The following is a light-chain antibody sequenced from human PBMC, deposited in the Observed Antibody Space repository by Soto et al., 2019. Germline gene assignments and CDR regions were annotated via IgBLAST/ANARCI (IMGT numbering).Light chain of an antibody. J-gene: IGKJ2*01. Sequence: DLVMTQSPLSLPVTPGEPASISCRSSQSLLHSNGYNYLDWYLQRPGQSPHLLIYLGSNRASGVPDRFSGSGSGTDFTLRISRVEAEDVGIYYCMQSLQTPYTFCQGTKLEIK. V-gene: IGKV2-28*01. CDR3: MQSLQTPYT. CDR1: QSLLHSNGYNY. CDR2: LGS.